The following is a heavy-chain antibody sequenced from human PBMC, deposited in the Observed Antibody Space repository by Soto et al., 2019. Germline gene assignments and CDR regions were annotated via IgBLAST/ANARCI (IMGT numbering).Heavy chain of an antibody. Sequence: EVQLVESGGGLVQPGGSLRLSCAASGFTFSNYWMNWVRQAPGKGLEWVANINEDGSEKYNVDSAKGRFTISRDNAKNSLYLQMSSLRAEDTAVYYCARDLFDYWGQGTLVTVSS. CDR3: ARDLFDY. CDR1: GFTFSNYW. CDR2: INEDGSEK. V-gene: IGHV3-7*01. J-gene: IGHJ4*02.